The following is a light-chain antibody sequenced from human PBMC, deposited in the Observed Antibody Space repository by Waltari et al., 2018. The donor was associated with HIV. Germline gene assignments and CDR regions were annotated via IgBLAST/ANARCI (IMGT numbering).Light chain of an antibody. CDR3: QEYNKWPFT. Sequence: EVVLTQSPSTLSLSQGERATLSCRASQNIGNYLAWYQQKPGQAPRLLIYDASTRASGIPARFSGSGSGTEFTLTISSLQSEDFAIYYCQEYNKWPFTFGPGTKVDIK. V-gene: IGKV3D-15*01. J-gene: IGKJ3*01. CDR2: DAS. CDR1: QNIGNY.